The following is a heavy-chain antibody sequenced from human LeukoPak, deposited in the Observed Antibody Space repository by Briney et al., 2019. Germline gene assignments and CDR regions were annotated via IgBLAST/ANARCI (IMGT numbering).Heavy chain of an antibody. D-gene: IGHD5-24*01. V-gene: IGHV3-15*01. CDR3: TTGPALEMAPTPFDY. J-gene: IGHJ4*02. Sequence: GGSLRLSCAASGFTFSNAWMSWVRQAPGKGLEWVGRIKSKTDGGTTDYAAPVKGRFTISRDDSKNTLYLQMNRLKTEDTAVYYCTTGPALEMAPTPFDYWGQGTLVTVSS. CDR2: IKSKTDGGTT. CDR1: GFTFSNAW.